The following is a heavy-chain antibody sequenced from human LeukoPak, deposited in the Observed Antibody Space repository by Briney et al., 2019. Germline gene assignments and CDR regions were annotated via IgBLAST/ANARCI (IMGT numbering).Heavy chain of an antibody. Sequence: PGGSLRLSCAAPGFTFSSYAMSWVRQAPGKGLEWVSAISGSGGSTYYADSVKGRFTISRDNSKNTLYLQMNSLRAEDTAVYYCAKANGYNSIYYFDYWGQGTLVTVSS. J-gene: IGHJ4*02. D-gene: IGHD5-24*01. CDR2: ISGSGGST. V-gene: IGHV3-23*01. CDR1: GFTFSSYA. CDR3: AKANGYNSIYYFDY.